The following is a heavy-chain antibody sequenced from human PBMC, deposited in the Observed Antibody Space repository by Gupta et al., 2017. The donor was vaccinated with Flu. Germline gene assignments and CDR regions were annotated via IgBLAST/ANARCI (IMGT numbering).Heavy chain of an antibody. Sequence: WYDGSKKYYADSVQGRFTISRDNSKNTVYLEMNNVRVEDTAVYYCARASPVTTSDFYFFYYMDVWGSGTAVTVS. CDR2: WYDGSKK. D-gene: IGHD4-17*01. J-gene: IGHJ6*03. V-gene: IGHV3-33*01. CDR3: ARASPVTTSDFYFFYYMDV.